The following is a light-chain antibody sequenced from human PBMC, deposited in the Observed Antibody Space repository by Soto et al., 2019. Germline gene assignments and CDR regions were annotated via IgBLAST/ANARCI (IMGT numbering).Light chain of an antibody. CDR3: QQYKDWPPLT. CDR2: DAS. CDR1: QDVGGY. V-gene: IGKV3-11*01. J-gene: IGKJ4*01. Sequence: EIVLTQSPGTLSLSPGDRATLSCRASQDVGGYLSWFQQKPGQAPRLLIYDASIRAPGIPARFSGSESGTVFTLTISSLEPEDLAVYYCQQYKDWPPLTFGGGTKVDIK.